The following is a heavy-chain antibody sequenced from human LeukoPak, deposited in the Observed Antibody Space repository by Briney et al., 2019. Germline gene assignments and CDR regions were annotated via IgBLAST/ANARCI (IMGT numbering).Heavy chain of an antibody. D-gene: IGHD5-12*01. CDR2: INQDGSKE. V-gene: IGHV3-7*01. CDR3: DGGVSGYDLLDY. CDR1: GSIFSNYW. Sequence: PGGSLRLSCTASGSIFSNYWMTWVRQAPGKGLEWVAQINQDGSKEYYIDSVKARFSISRDNARNSLSLQMNSLRAEDTAVYLRDGGVSGYDLLDYWGQGTLVTVSS. J-gene: IGHJ4*02.